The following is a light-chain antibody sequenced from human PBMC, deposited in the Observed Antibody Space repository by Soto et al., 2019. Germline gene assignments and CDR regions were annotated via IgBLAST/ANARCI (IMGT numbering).Light chain of an antibody. V-gene: IGKV3-20*01. CDR1: QSVSSSY. CDR3: HQCDSSPWT. J-gene: IGKJ1*01. Sequence: EIVMPQSPATLSVSPGERAILSCRASQSVSSSYLAWYQQKPGQAPRLLIYGASSRATGIPDRFSGSGSGTDFTLTISRLEPEDFAVFYCHQCDSSPWTFGQGTKVDIK. CDR2: GAS.